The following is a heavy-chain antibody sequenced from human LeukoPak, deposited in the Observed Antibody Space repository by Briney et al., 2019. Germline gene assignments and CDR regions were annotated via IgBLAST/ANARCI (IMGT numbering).Heavy chain of an antibody. J-gene: IGHJ6*03. CDR1: GSTFSSYS. Sequence: GGSLRLSCAASGSTFSSYSMNWVRQAPGEGLEWVSSISSSSSYIYYADSVKGRFTISRDNAKNSLYLQMNSLKTEDTAVYYCTTEYSNYAYYYYMDVWGKGTTVTISS. CDR2: ISSSSSYI. V-gene: IGHV3-21*03. CDR3: TTEYSNYAYYYYMDV. D-gene: IGHD4-11*01.